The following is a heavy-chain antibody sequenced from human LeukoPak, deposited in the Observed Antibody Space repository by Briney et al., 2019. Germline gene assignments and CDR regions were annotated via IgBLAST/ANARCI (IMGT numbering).Heavy chain of an antibody. J-gene: IGHJ6*03. CDR3: ARDGEGLRYFDWSKKRYYYYMDV. D-gene: IGHD3-9*01. CDR1: GYTFTGYY. Sequence: ASVKVSCKASGYTFTGYYMHWVRQAPGQGLEWMGWINPNSGGTNYAQKFQGRVTMTRDTSISTAYMELSRLRSDDTAVYYCARDGEGLRYFDWSKKRYYYYMDVWGKGTTVTVSS. CDR2: INPNSGGT. V-gene: IGHV1-2*02.